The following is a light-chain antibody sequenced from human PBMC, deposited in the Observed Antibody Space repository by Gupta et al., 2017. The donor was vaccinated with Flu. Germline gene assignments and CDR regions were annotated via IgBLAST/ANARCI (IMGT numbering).Light chain of an antibody. Sequence: TLSLSPGERATLSCRASQTIGSDLAWYQQKPGQAPRLLIYDAFNRAAGIPARFGGSGSGTDFTLTISSLEPEDFAVYYCQQRTKWPPAATFGQGTRLEIK. V-gene: IGKV3-11*01. J-gene: IGKJ5*01. CDR1: QTIGSD. CDR2: DAF. CDR3: QQRTKWPPAAT.